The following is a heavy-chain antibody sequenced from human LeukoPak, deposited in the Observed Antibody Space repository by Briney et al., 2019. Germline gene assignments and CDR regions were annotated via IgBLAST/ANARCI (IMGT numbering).Heavy chain of an antibody. CDR3: ARGGPYCSGGGCYSRTSNWFDP. CDR2: IYTSGST. Sequence: SETLSLTCTVSGGSISSGSYYWSWIRQPAGKGLEWIGHIYTSGSTNYNPSLKSRVTISVDTSKNQFSLKLSSVTATDTAVYYCARGGPYCSGGGCYSRTSNWFDPWGQGTVVTVSS. V-gene: IGHV4-61*09. J-gene: IGHJ5*02. CDR1: GGSISSGSYY. D-gene: IGHD2-15*01.